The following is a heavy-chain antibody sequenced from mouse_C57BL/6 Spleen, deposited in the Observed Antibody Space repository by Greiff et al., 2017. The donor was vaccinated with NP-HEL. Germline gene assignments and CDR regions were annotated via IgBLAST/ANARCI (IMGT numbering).Heavy chain of an antibody. CDR2: IDPENGDT. Sequence: EVQLQQSGAELVRPGASVKLSCTASGFNIKDDYMHWVKQRPEQGLEWIGWIDPENGDTEYASKFQGKATITADTSSNTAYLQLSSLTSEDTAVYYCTTGTTVVLDYWGQSTTLTVSS. J-gene: IGHJ2*01. CDR1: GFNIKDDY. V-gene: IGHV14-4*01. D-gene: IGHD1-1*01. CDR3: TTGTTVVLDY.